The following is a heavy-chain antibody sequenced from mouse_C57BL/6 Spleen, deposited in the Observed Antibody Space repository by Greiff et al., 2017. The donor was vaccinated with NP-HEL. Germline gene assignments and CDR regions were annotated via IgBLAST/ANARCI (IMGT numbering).Heavy chain of an antibody. Sequence: QVQLQQPGAELVMPGASVKLSCKASGYTFTSYWMHWVKQRPGQGLEWIGEIDPSDSYTNSNQKFKGKSTLTVDKSSSTADMQLSSLTSEDSAVYYCARGGRFFDYWGQGTTLTVSS. CDR3: ARGGRFFDY. J-gene: IGHJ2*01. V-gene: IGHV1-69*01. CDR2: IDPSDSYT. CDR1: GYTFTSYW.